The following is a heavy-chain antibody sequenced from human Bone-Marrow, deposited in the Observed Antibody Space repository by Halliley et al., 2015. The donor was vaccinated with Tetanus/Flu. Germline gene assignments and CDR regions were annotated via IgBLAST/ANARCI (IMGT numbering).Heavy chain of an antibody. J-gene: IGHJ6*02. CDR3: AKGRGMDV. V-gene: IGHV3-23*01. Sequence: KGLGWVSTISGSGDNTYYADSVKGRFTISRDNSKNTLYLQMNSLRAEDTAVYYCAKGRGMDVWGQGTTVTVSS. CDR2: ISGSGDNT. D-gene: IGHD3-10*01.